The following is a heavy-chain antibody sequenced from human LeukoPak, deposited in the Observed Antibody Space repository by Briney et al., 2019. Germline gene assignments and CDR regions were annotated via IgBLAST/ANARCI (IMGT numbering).Heavy chain of an antibody. D-gene: IGHD1-26*01. Sequence: KIGESLKISCQGSGYIFTSYRIGWVRQMPGKGLEWMGIIYPGDSDTTYSPSFQGQATISADKSLSTAYYQWISLKASDPASYNCARRAPGLYCFDYWSRGTLVTVSS. CDR2: IYPGDSDT. J-gene: IGHJ4*02. CDR3: ARRAPGLYCFDY. V-gene: IGHV5-51*01. CDR1: GYIFTSYR.